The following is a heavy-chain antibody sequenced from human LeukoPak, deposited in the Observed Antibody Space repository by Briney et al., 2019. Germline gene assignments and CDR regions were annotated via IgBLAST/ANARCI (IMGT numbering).Heavy chain of an antibody. CDR2: ISSSGST. V-gene: IGHV3-53*01. J-gene: IGHJ3*02. Sequence: GGSLRLSCAASGFTASSNYMSWVRQAPGKGLEWVSVISSSGSTYYADSVKGRFTISRDNSKNTLYLQMNSLRAEDTDVYYCARGGDSSGSIRSAFDIWGQGTMVTVSS. CDR1: GFTASSNY. CDR3: ARGGDSSGSIRSAFDI. D-gene: IGHD3-22*01.